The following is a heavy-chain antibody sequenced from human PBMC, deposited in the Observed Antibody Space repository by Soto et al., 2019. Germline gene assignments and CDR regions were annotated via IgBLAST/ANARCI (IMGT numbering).Heavy chain of an antibody. CDR3: ARDSPAPGYDILTGYHGYYYYYGMDV. Sequence: GASVKVSCKVSGYTLTELSMHWVRQAPGKGLEWMGGFDPEDGETIYAQKFQGRVTMTRDTSTSTVYMELSSLRSEDTAVYYCARDSPAPGYDILTGYHGYYYYYGMDVWGQGTTVTVSS. D-gene: IGHD3-9*01. J-gene: IGHJ6*02. CDR1: GYTLTELS. CDR2: FDPEDGET. V-gene: IGHV1-24*01.